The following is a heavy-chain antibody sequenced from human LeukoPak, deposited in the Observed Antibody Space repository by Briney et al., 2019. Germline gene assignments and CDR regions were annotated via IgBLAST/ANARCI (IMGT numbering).Heavy chain of an antibody. Sequence: GGSLRLSCVASGFTFSNYGMHWVRQAPGKGLEWVAFIRYDGSTKYYADSVKGRFTISRDNSKNTLSLQMNSLRAEDTAVYYCAKAFDFGELFPRYWGQGTLVTVSS. J-gene: IGHJ4*02. CDR3: AKAFDFGELFPRY. CDR1: GFTFSNYG. V-gene: IGHV3-30*02. D-gene: IGHD3-10*01. CDR2: IRYDGSTK.